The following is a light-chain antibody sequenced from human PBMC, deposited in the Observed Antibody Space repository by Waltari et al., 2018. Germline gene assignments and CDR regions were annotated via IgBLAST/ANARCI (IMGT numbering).Light chain of an antibody. CDR2: NVT. CDR1: SSDVGGYDY. CDR3: SSYAGTKIPFV. Sequence: QSALTQPPSASESPGHSVPISCTGTSSDVGGYDYVSWYQHHPGKAPKLMIYNVTKRPSGVPDRFSGSKSGNTASLTVSGLQAEDEADYYCSSYAGTKIPFVFGTGTKVTVL. V-gene: IGLV2-8*01. J-gene: IGLJ1*01.